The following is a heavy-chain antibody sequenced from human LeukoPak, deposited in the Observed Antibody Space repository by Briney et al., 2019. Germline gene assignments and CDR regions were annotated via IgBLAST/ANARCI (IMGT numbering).Heavy chain of an antibody. CDR1: GYTFTSYD. D-gene: IGHD4-11*01. V-gene: IGHV1-8*01. Sequence: ASVKVSCKASGYTFTSYDINWVRQATGQGLEWMGWMNPNSGNTGYAQKFQGRVTMTRNTSISTAYMELSSLRSEDTAVYYCARAKTTVTTHFDYWGQGTLVTVSS. CDR3: ARAKTTVTTHFDY. CDR2: MNPNSGNT. J-gene: IGHJ4*02.